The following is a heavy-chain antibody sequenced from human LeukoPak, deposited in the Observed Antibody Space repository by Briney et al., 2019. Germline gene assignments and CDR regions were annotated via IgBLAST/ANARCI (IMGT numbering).Heavy chain of an antibody. J-gene: IGHJ5*01. CDR2: IYSDGGT. D-gene: IGHD3-16*01. V-gene: IGHV3-66*02. Sequence: HAGGSLRLSCAASGFTVSAKYMSWVRQGPGKGLDWISSIYSDGGTNYADSVKGRFTISRDNSKNTLYLQMNSLRPEDTAVYYCARDGGFGGPGGDNWFDSWGQGALVTVSS. CDR1: GFTVSAKY. CDR3: ARDGGFGGPGGDNWFDS.